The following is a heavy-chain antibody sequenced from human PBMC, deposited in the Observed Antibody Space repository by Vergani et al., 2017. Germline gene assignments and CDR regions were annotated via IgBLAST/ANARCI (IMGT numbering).Heavy chain of an antibody. J-gene: IGHJ6*02. CDR2: ISAYNGNT. V-gene: IGHV1-18*04. CDR3: ARDPDIVVVPAAPYYYYYYGMDV. Sequence: QDQLVQSGAEVKKPGASVKVSCKASGYTFTSYGISWVRQAPGQGLEWMGWISAYNGNTNYAQKLQGRVTMTTDTSTSTAYMELRSLRSDDTAVYYCARDPDIVVVPAAPYYYYYYGMDVWGQGTTVTVSS. D-gene: IGHD2-2*01. CDR1: GYTFTSYG.